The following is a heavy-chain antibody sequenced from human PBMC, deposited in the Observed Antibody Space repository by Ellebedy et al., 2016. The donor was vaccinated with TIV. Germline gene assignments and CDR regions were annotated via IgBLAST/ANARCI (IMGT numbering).Heavy chain of an antibody. V-gene: IGHV1-18*01. CDR2: VSTYSNKT. CDR1: GYTFTTSG. CDR3: ARDHRYSHDWKAFDF. D-gene: IGHD1-1*01. Sequence: ASVKVSCXASGYTFTTSGIAWVRQAPGQGLDWVGWVSTYSNKTNYAQKLQGRVTMTRDTSTSTVYMELSSLRSEDTAVYFCARDHRYSHDWKAFDFWGQGTLVIVSS. J-gene: IGHJ4*02.